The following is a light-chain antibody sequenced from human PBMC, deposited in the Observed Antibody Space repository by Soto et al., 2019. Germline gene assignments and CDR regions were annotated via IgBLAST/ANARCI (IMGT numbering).Light chain of an antibody. V-gene: IGKV3-15*01. J-gene: IGKJ1*01. CDR3: QQYDDWPRT. Sequence: EIMMTQSPDTLSVSPGERVTLSCRASQSVSTSLAWYQHKPGQSPRLLIYGASTGATGIPARFSGSGSGTEFTLTISSLQSEDFAVYYCQQYDDWPRTFGQGTKV. CDR2: GAS. CDR1: QSVSTS.